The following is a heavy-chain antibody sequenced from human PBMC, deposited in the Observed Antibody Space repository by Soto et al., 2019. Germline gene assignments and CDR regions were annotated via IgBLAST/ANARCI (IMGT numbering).Heavy chain of an antibody. CDR2: ISFDGTNK. CDR3: ARAHGPYYDSSYYGLARNYFDY. V-gene: IGHV3-30-3*01. Sequence: PGGSLRLSCAATGFTFSSHAMNWVRQAPGKGLEWVSVISFDGTNKYYAESVRGRYTISRDNSKNVLYLDMNSLRPDDTAIYYCARAHGPYYDSSYYGLARNYFDYWGKGALVTVSS. CDR1: GFTFSSHA. J-gene: IGHJ4*02. D-gene: IGHD3-22*01.